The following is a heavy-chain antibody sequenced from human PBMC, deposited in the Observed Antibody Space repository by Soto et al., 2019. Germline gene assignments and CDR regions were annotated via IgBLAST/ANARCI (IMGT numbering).Heavy chain of an antibody. CDR2: ITSSGTTV. CDR3: ARGSSNWAYYFDF. Sequence: LRLSCAASGFTFSSYSLNWVRQAPGQGLEWVSYITSSGTTVYYADSVRGRFPISRDNAKNSLYLQMNSLRDDDTAVYYCARGSSNWAYYFDFRGQRTLVTVSA. J-gene: IGHJ4*02. V-gene: IGHV3-48*02. CDR1: GFTFSSYS. D-gene: IGHD6-13*01.